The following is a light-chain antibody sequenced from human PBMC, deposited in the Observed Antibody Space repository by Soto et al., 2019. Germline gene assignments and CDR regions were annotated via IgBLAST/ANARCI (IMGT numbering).Light chain of an antibody. V-gene: IGKV3-20*01. CDR3: QHSGRSPPLN. CDR1: QSVSSNS. Sequence: PGDRATLSCTASQSVSSNSLAWYQQIPGQPPRLLIYGASSRATGVPDRFTGSGSETHFTLTITRLEPEDFAVFYCQHSGRSPPLNFGGGTKVDIK. J-gene: IGKJ4*01. CDR2: GAS.